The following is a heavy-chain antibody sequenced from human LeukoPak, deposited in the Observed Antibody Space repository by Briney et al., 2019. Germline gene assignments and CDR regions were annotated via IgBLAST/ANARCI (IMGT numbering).Heavy chain of an antibody. CDR1: GGSISSYY. D-gene: IGHD4-17*01. J-gene: IGHJ4*02. Sequence: PSETLSLTCTVSGGSISSYYWSWIRQPPGKGLEWIGYIYYSGSTNYNPSLKSRVTISVDKSKNQFSLKLSSVTAADTAVYYCATANYGDYVAYWGQGTLVTVSS. CDR2: IYYSGST. V-gene: IGHV4-59*01. CDR3: ATANYGDYVAY.